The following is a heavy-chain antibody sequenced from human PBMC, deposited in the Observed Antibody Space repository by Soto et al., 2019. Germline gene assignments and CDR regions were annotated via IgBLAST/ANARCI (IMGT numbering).Heavy chain of an antibody. CDR1: GFTFSSYA. V-gene: IGHV3-30-3*01. CDR2: ISYDGSNK. J-gene: IGHJ4*02. D-gene: IGHD5-12*01. Sequence: QVQLVESGGGVVQPGRSLRLSCAASGFTFSSYAMHWVRQAPGKGLEWVAVISYDGSNKYYGDSVKGRFTISRDNSKNTLYLYINSLRAEDTVVYYCARVAVEMATIPVFDYWGQGTLVTVSS. CDR3: ARVAVEMATIPVFDY.